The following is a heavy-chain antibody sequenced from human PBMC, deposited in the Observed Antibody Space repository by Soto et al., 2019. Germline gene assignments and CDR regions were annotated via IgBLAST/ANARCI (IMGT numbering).Heavy chain of an antibody. V-gene: IGHV2-5*01. Sequence: SGPTLVNPTKTLTLTCTLSGFSLSTSGVGVGWIRQPPGKALEWLALIYWNDDKRYSPSLKSRLTITKDTSKNQVVLTMTNMDPVDTATYYCAHCYYDDSGYYFRYWGQGTLVTVSS. CDR3: AHCYYDDSGYYFRY. CDR1: GFSLSTSGVG. D-gene: IGHD3-22*01. CDR2: IYWNDDK. J-gene: IGHJ4*02.